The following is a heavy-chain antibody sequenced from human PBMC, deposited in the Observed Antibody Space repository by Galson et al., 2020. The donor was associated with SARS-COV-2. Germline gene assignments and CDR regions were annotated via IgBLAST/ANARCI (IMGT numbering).Heavy chain of an antibody. CDR1: GGTFSSYA. V-gene: IGHV1-69*10. CDR3: ASGSGGYYDSSGYYSGDAFDI. Sequence: SVKVSCKASGGTFSSYAISWVRQAPGQGLEWMGGIIPILGIANYAQKFQGRVTITADKSTSTAYMELSSLRSEDTAVYYCASGSGGYYDSSGYYSGDAFDIWGQGTMVTVSS. CDR2: IIPILGIA. D-gene: IGHD3-22*01. J-gene: IGHJ3*02.